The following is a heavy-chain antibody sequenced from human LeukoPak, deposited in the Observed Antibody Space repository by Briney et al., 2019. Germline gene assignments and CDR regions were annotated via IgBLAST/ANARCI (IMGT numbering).Heavy chain of an antibody. CDR1: GYTFTSYG. Sequence: GASVKVSCKASGYTFTSYGISWVRQAPGQGLEWMGWISAYNGNTNYXQKLQDRVTMTTDTSTSTAYMELRGLRSDDTAVYYCAXXSTLYXXXXFYFDYWGQGTLVTVS. V-gene: IGHV1-18*01. CDR2: ISAYNGNT. CDR3: AXXSTLYXXXXFYFDY. D-gene: IGHD2/OR15-2a*01. J-gene: IGHJ4*02.